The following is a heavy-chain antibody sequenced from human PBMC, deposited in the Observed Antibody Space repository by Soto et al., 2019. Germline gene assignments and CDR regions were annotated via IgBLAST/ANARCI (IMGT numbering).Heavy chain of an antibody. CDR1: GFTFSDYY. V-gene: IGHV3-11*01. Sequence: GGSLRLSCAASGFTFSDYYMSWIRQAPGKGLEWVSYISSSGSTIYYADSVKGRFTISRDNAKNSLYLQMNSLRAEDTAVYYCARVRSSWDNDAFDIWGQGQWSPSPQ. CDR3: ARVRSSWDNDAFDI. D-gene: IGHD6-13*01. J-gene: IGHJ3*02. CDR2: ISSSGSTI.